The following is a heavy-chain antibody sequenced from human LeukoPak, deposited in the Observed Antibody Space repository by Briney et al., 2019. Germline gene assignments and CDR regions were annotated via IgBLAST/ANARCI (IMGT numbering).Heavy chain of an antibody. D-gene: IGHD2-15*01. V-gene: IGHV4-4*07. J-gene: IGHJ4*02. CDR1: GGSISGYY. CDR3: ARGGGRQLASSHSYFDY. Sequence: NASETLSLTCGVPGGSISGYYWSWIRQPAGKGLEWIGRIYTSGTTNYNPSLKSRLTMSVDTSKNQFSLELSSVTAADTAVYFCARGGGRQLASSHSYFDYWGQGILVPVSS. CDR2: IYTSGTT.